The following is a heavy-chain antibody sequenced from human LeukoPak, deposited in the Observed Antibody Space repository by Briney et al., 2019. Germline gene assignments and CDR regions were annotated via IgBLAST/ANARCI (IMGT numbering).Heavy chain of an antibody. CDR2: TRDKAHSYTT. D-gene: IGHD5-12*01. Sequence: GGSLRLSCTDPGFTFSDYYMDWVRQAPGKGLEWVGRTRDKAHSYTTEYAASVKGRFTISRDDSKNSLYLQMNSLKTEDTAVYYCARGLNGNDFGDIHWGQGTLVTVSS. V-gene: IGHV3-72*01. J-gene: IGHJ4*02. CDR3: ARGLNGNDFGDIH. CDR1: GFTFSDYY.